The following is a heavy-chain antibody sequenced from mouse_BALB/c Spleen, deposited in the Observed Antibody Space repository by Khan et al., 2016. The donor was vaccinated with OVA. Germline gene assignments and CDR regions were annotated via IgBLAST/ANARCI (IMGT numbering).Heavy chain of an antibody. CDR2: VSPGSGSP. CDR1: GYTFTSYW. V-gene: IGHV1S41*01. Sequence: DLVKPGASVKLSCKASGYTFTSYWINWIKQRPGQGLEWIGRVSPGSGSPYYNEIFKGKATVTVDKSSSTAYIQLNSLSSEDSAVYFCTSANYYGNSLYAMDYWGQGTSVTLSS. D-gene: IGHD1-1*01. J-gene: IGHJ4*01. CDR3: TSANYYGNSLYAMDY.